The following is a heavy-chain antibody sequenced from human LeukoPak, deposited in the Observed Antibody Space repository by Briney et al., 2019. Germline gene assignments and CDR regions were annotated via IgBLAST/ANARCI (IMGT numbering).Heavy chain of an antibody. J-gene: IGHJ4*02. CDR1: GGSILTTNW. Sequence: SGTLSLTCAVSGGSILTTNWWSWVRQPPGKGLEWIGEVHLSGASNYNPSLKSRVYMSIDKSKNQLSLELTSVTAADTAIYYCTRESGAFSPFGFWGQGTLVTVSS. V-gene: IGHV4-4*02. D-gene: IGHD1-26*01. CDR2: VHLSGAS. CDR3: TRESGAFSPFGF.